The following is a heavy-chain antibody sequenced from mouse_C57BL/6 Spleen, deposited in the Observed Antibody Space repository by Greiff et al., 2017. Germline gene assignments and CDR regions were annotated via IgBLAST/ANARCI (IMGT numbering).Heavy chain of an antibody. V-gene: IGHV1-69*01. CDR1: GYTFTSYW. CDR3: DLGSSGYGCFAY. Sequence: VQLQQPGAELVMPGASVKLSCKASGYTFTSYWMHWVKQRPGQGLEWIGEIDPSDSYTNYNQKFKGKSTLTVYKSSSTAYMQLSSLTSEDSAVYYCDLGSSGYGCFAYWGQGTLVTVSA. CDR2: IDPSDSYT. J-gene: IGHJ3*01. D-gene: IGHD3-2*02.